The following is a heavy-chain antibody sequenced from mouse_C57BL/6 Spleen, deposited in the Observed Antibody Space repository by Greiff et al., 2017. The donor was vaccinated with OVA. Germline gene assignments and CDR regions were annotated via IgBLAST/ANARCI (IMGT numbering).Heavy chain of an antibody. CDR1: GYTFTSYW. CDR3: ARPGKGDY. J-gene: IGHJ2*01. CDR2: IYPSDSET. V-gene: IGHV1-61*01. Sequence: VKLQQPGAELVRPGSSVKLSCKASGYTFTSYWMDWVKQRPGQGLEWIGNIYPSDSETHYNQKFKDKATLTVDKSSSTAYMQLSSLTSEDSAVYYCARPGKGDYWGQGTTLTVSS.